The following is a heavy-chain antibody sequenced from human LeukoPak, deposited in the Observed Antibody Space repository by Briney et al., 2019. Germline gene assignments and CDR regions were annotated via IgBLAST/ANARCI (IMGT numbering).Heavy chain of an antibody. D-gene: IGHD3-10*02. Sequence: GGSLRLSCAASGFTFSSYEMNWVRQAPGRGLEWVSYISSSGSTIYYAGSVKGRFTISRDNAKNSLYLQMNSLRAEDTAVYYCAELGITMIGGVWGKGTTVTISS. CDR3: AELGITMIGGV. CDR2: ISSSGSTI. CDR1: GFTFSSYE. J-gene: IGHJ6*04. V-gene: IGHV3-48*03.